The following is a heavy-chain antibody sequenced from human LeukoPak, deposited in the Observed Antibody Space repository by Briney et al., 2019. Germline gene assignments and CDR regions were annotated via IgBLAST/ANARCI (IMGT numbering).Heavy chain of an antibody. Sequence: GGSLRLSCAASQFTFSTYAMSWVRQAPGKGLEWVSSIGGLDSSTNYADSVKGRFTISRDNSKNTLYLQMNSLRAEDTAVYYCAKAWYVAARNNYYYYMDVWGKGTTVTVSS. CDR1: QFTFSTYA. D-gene: IGHD6-6*01. J-gene: IGHJ6*03. V-gene: IGHV3-23*01. CDR2: IGGLDSST. CDR3: AKAWYVAARNNYYYYMDV.